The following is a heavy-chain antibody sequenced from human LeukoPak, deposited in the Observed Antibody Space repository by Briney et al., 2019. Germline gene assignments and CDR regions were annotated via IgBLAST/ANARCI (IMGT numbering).Heavy chain of an antibody. CDR2: ISSGGSTI. Sequence: GGSLRLSCAASGFTFSSYEMNWVRQAPGKGLEWISYISSGGSTIYYADSVKDRFTISRDNAKNSLFLQMNSLRAEDTALYFCARDHEYSTGWYFDYWGHGTLVTVSS. V-gene: IGHV3-48*03. CDR1: GFTFSSYE. CDR3: ARDHEYSTGWYFDY. D-gene: IGHD6-19*01. J-gene: IGHJ4*03.